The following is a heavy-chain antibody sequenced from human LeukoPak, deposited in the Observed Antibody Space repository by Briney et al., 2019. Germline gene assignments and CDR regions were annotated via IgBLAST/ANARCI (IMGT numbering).Heavy chain of an antibody. CDR3: ARELYYDFWSGYYPIYYYYYGMDV. CDR1: GFTFSSYW. J-gene: IGHJ6*02. D-gene: IGHD3-3*01. CDR2: INSDGSST. V-gene: IGHV3-74*01. Sequence: GGSLRLSCAASGFTFSSYWMHWVRQAPGKGLEWVSRINSDGSSTSYADSVKGRFTISRDNAKNTLYLQMNSLRAEDTAVYYCARELYYDFWSGYYPIYYYYYGMDVWGQGTTVTVSS.